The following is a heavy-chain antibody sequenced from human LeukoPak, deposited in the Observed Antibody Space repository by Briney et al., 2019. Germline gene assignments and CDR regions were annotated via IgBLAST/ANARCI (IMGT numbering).Heavy chain of an antibody. Sequence: SETLSLTCTVSGGSISGHYWSWIRQSPGRGLEWIGNIYTSGSTTYNPSLKSRVTISVDTSKNQFSLKLSSVTAADTAVYYCARVTYDYVWGSYRWYYFDYWGQGTLVTVSS. J-gene: IGHJ4*02. V-gene: IGHV4-59*11. CDR3: ARVTYDYVWGSYRWYYFDY. CDR1: GGSISGHY. D-gene: IGHD3-16*02. CDR2: IYTSGST.